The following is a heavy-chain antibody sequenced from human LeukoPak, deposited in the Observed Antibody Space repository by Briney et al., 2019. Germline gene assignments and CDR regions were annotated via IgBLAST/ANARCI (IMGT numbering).Heavy chain of an antibody. CDR3: ARETESSSWFAGTILLRATNWYFDL. Sequence: SETLSLTCAVYGGSFSSYYWSWIRQPPGKGLEWIGYIYYSGSTNYNPSLKSRVTISVDTSKNQFSLKLSSVTAADTAVYYCARETESSSWFAGTILLRATNWYFDLWGRGTLVTVSS. J-gene: IGHJ2*01. D-gene: IGHD6-13*01. V-gene: IGHV4-59*01. CDR1: GGSFSSYY. CDR2: IYYSGST.